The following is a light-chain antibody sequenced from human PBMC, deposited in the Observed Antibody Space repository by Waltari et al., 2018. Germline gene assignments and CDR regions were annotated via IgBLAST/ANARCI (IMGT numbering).Light chain of an antibody. J-gene: IGLJ2*01. CDR3: CSHAGSYTLV. V-gene: IGLV2-11*01. CDR1: SSEASASNY. Sequence: QSALTQPRSVSGSPGQSVTISCTGTSSEASASNYLSWYQPHPGKAPKLMIYDVSKRPSGVPDRFSGSKSGNTASLTISGLQAEDEADYYCCSHAGSYTLVFGGGTKLTVL. CDR2: DVS.